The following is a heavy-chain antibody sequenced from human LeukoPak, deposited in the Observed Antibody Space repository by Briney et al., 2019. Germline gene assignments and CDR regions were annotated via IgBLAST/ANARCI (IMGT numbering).Heavy chain of an antibody. D-gene: IGHD4-17*01. CDR3: ATTDCCYYYMDV. CDR1: GYTLTELS. V-gene: IGHV1-24*01. CDR2: FDPEDGET. J-gene: IGHJ6*03. Sequence: GASVKVSCKVSGYTLTELSMHWVRQAPGKGLEWMGGFDPEDGETIYAQKFQGRVTMTEDTSTDTAYMELSSLRSEDTAVYYCATTDCCYYYMDVWGKGTTVTISS.